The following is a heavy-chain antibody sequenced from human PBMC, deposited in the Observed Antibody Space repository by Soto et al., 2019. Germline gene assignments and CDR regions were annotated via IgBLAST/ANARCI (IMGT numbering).Heavy chain of an antibody. Sequence: GGSLRLSCAASGFTFSYYYMSLIRQAPGKGLEWVSYISSSSSYTNYADSVKGRFTISRDNAKNSLYLQMNSLRAEDTAVYYCARDIVATITVYYYGMDVWGQGTTVTVSS. V-gene: IGHV3-11*06. CDR2: ISSSSSYT. CDR1: GFTFSYYY. J-gene: IGHJ6*02. CDR3: ARDIVATITVYYYGMDV. D-gene: IGHD5-12*01.